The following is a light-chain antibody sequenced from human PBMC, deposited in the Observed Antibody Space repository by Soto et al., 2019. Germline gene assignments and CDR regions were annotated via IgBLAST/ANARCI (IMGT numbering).Light chain of an antibody. CDR2: GAS. Sequence: EIVMTQSPATLSVSPGERATLSCRASQSVGRNLAWYQQRPGQAPRLLIHGASARPSGVPARFSGSGSGTDFTLTIISLHSEDFAVYYCQQYSDSPITFGPGTTVDLK. J-gene: IGKJ3*01. CDR3: QQYSDSPIT. V-gene: IGKV3-15*01. CDR1: QSVGRN.